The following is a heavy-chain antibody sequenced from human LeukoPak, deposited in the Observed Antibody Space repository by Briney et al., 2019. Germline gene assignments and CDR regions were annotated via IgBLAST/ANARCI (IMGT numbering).Heavy chain of an antibody. D-gene: IGHD5-12*01. CDR1: GFTFSSYW. J-gene: IGHJ4*02. V-gene: IGHV3-7*01. Sequence: PGGSLRLSCAASGFTFSSYWMTWVRQAPGKGLEWVANIKQDGSEKFYVDSVKGRFTISRDNAKNSLYLQMNSLRAEDTAVFYCARDLFSNSGYDYFDFWGQGTLVTVSS. CDR3: ARDLFSNSGYDYFDF. CDR2: IKQDGSEK.